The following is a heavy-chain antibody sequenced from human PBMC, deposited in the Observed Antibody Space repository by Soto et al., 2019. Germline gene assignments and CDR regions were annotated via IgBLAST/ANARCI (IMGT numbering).Heavy chain of an antibody. J-gene: IGHJ3*02. CDR2: IWYDGSNK. Sequence: GGSLRLSCAASGFTFSSYGMHWVRQAPGKGLEWVAVIWYDGSNKYYADSVKGRFTISRDNSKNTLYLQMNSRRAEDTAVYYCARDSYIAARDAFDIWGQGTMVTVSS. V-gene: IGHV3-33*01. D-gene: IGHD6-6*01. CDR1: GFTFSSYG. CDR3: ARDSYIAARDAFDI.